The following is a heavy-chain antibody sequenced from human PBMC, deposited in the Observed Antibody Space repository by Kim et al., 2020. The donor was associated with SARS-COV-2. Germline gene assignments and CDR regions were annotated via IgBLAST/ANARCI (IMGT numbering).Heavy chain of an antibody. CDR2: ISWNSGSI. V-gene: IGHV3-9*01. D-gene: IGHD5-18*01. Sequence: GGSLRLSCAASGFTFDDYAMHWVRQAPGKGLEWVSGISWNSGSIGYADSVKGRFTISRDNAKNSLYLQMNSLRAEDTALYYCAKDIGYSSGGFDYWGQGTLVTVCS. CDR3: AKDIGYSSGGFDY. J-gene: IGHJ4*02. CDR1: GFTFDDYA.